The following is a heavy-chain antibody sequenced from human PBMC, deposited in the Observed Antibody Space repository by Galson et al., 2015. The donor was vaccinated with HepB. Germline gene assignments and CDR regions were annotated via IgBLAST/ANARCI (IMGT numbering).Heavy chain of an antibody. D-gene: IGHD3-22*01. CDR1: GYTFTSYG. Sequence: SVKVSCKASGYTFTSYGISWVRQAPGQGLEWMGWISAYNGNTNYAQKLQGRVTMTTDTSASTAYMELSSLRSEDTAVYYCARDSLYYDSSGYYFQHWGQGTLVTVSS. CDR2: ISAYNGNT. J-gene: IGHJ1*01. V-gene: IGHV1-18*04. CDR3: ARDSLYYDSSGYYFQH.